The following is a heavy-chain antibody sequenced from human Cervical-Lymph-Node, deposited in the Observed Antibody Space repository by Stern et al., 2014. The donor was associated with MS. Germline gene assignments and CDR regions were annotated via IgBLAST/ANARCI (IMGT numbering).Heavy chain of an antibody. Sequence: VQLVQSGAEVKKPGSSVKVSCKASGGTFSTYVINWVRQAPVQGLEWMGGIALIFETTNYAQKFQGRVTITADESTSTVYMELSSLRSEDTAVYYCARLDTSGYFYYDMDVWGQGTTVTVSS. CDR3: ARLDTSGYFYYDMDV. J-gene: IGHJ6*02. D-gene: IGHD3-22*01. CDR1: GGTFSTYV. CDR2: IALIFETT. V-gene: IGHV1-69*01.